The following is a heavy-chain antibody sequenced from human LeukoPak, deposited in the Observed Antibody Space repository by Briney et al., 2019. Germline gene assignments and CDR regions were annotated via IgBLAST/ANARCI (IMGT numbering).Heavy chain of an antibody. CDR1: GGSISSGNYY. D-gene: IGHD1-14*01. V-gene: IGHV4-30-4*01. J-gene: IGHJ5*02. CDR2: IYYSGSV. CDR3: ARKTRTWSNWFDP. Sequence: PSEALSLTCTVSGGSISSGNYYWSWIRQSPGKGLEWIGYIYYSGSVFYNPSLESRIIISLDTSKNQFSLKVTSLTAADSAVYYCARKTRTWSNWFDPWGQGTLVTVSS.